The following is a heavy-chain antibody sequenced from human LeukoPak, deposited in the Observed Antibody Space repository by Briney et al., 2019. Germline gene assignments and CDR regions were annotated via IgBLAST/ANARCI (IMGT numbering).Heavy chain of an antibody. CDR1: GGSISSYY. J-gene: IGHJ5*02. D-gene: IGHD6-6*01. CDR3: ARGEYSSSFWFDP. V-gene: IGHV4-59*01. CDR2: IYYSGST. Sequence: SETLSLTCTVSGGSISSYYWSWIRQPPGKGLEWIGYIYYSGSTNYNPSLKSRATISVDTSKNQFSLKLSSVTAADTAVYYCARGEYSSSFWFDPWGQGTLVTVSS.